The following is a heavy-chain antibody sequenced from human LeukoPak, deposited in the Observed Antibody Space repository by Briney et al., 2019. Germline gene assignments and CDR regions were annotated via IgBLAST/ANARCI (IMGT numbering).Heavy chain of an antibody. CDR1: GGSISSYY. Sequence: SETLSLTCTVSGGSISSYYWGWIRQPPGKGLEWIGSIYHSGSTYYNPSLKSRVTISVDTSKNQFSLKLSSVAAADTAVYYCARPSEWRHPTPDIWGQGTMVTVSS. CDR3: ARPSEWRHPTPDI. V-gene: IGHV4-38-2*02. J-gene: IGHJ3*02. CDR2: IYHSGST. D-gene: IGHD3-3*01.